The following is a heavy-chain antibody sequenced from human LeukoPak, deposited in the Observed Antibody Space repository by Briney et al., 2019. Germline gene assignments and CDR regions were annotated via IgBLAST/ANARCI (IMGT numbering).Heavy chain of an antibody. CDR3: AREGNHWDLQQQFSY. CDR2: IYSSGST. J-gene: IGHJ4*02. V-gene: IGHV4-4*07. Sequence: SGTLSLSCTVSRDSLSSYYRSWVRQPPGEGLEWIWRIYSSGSTSYNPSLNSRVTMSVDTSKNQFSLKVTSVTAADTAVYFCAREGNHWDLQQQFSYWGQGILVTVSS. D-gene: IGHD1-26*01. CDR1: RDSLSSYY.